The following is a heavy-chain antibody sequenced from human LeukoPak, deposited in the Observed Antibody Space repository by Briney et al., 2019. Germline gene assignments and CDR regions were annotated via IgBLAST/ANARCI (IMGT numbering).Heavy chain of an antibody. V-gene: IGHV1-69*13. CDR2: IIPIFGTA. D-gene: IGHD3-9*01. J-gene: IGHJ4*02. CDR3: ARAHYDILTGYYRNFDY. CDR1: GGTFSSYA. Sequence: GASVKVSCKASGGTFSSYAISWVRQAPGQGLEWMGGIIPIFGTANYAQKFQGRVTITADEFTSTAYMELSSLRSEDTAVYYCARAHYDILTGYYRNFDYWGQGTLVTVSS.